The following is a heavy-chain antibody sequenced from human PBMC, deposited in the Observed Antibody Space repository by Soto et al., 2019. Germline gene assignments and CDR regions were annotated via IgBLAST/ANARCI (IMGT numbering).Heavy chain of an antibody. CDR1: GFTLNSFF. CDR3: ARGNYGGFDY. J-gene: IGHJ4*02. CDR2: IYSDGSAT. V-gene: IGHV3-74*03. D-gene: IGHD4-17*01. Sequence: GGSLRLSCAASGFTLNSFFMHWVRQAPGKGLMWVARIYSDGSATTYADSVKGRFTISRDNSKNTLYLQMNSLRADDTAVYYCARGNYGGFDYWGQGTLVTVSS.